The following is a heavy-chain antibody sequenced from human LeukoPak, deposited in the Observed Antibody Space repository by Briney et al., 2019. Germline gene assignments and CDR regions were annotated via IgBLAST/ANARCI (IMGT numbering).Heavy chain of an antibody. J-gene: IGHJ4*02. CDR3: ARHERGYYGTSGYIDN. Sequence: PSETLSLTCTVSGYSISSGYYWGWIRPPPGKWLEWIGNIYHSGSTYYNPSLKSRVTISVDTPKNQFSLRLTSVTAADTAVYYCARHERGYYGTSGYIDNWGQGTLVTVSS. CDR1: GYSISSGYY. CDR2: IYHSGST. V-gene: IGHV4-38-2*02. D-gene: IGHD3-22*01.